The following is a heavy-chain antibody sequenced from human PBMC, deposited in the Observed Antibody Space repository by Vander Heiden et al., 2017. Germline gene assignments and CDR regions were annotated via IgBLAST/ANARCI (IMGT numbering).Heavy chain of an antibody. V-gene: IGHV5-51*01. CDR1: GSSFTSYW. Sequence: EVQLVQSGAEVKKPGESLKISCKGSGSSFTSYWIAWVRQMPGKGLEWMGFIHPGDSNTRYSPSFQGQVTMSTDKSISTAYLQWSSLEASDTAMYYCARHIYLDGNYYFDYWGQGNLVTVSS. CDR3: ARHIYLDGNYYFDY. CDR2: IHPGDSNT. J-gene: IGHJ4*02. D-gene: IGHD1-26*01.